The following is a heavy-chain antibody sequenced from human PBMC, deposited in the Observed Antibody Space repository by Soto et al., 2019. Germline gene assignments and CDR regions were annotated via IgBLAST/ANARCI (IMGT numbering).Heavy chain of an antibody. D-gene: IGHD3-10*01. CDR1: GGIFSTYA. CDR2: IIPLFGTP. V-gene: IGHV1-69*01. Sequence: QVQLVQSGAEVKKPGSSVKVSCKASGGIFSTYAISWLRQAPGQGLEWMGGIIPLFGTPNYAKRFQGRVTITADESTSTAYMELSRLRSEDTAVYYCARDRDDYGSGNYDNRIDFWGQGTLVTVSS. CDR3: ARDRDDYGSGNYDNRIDF. J-gene: IGHJ4*02.